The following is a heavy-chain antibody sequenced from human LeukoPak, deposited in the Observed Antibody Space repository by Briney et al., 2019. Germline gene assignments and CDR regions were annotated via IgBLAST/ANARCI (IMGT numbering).Heavy chain of an antibody. Sequence: PSETLSLTCAVYGRSFSGYYWSWIRQPPGKGLEWIGEINHSGSTNYNPSLKSRVTISVDTSKNQFSLKLSSVTAADTAVYYCARRNYWLDYWGQGTLVTVSS. V-gene: IGHV4-34*01. D-gene: IGHD4-11*01. CDR1: GRSFSGYY. J-gene: IGHJ4*02. CDR2: INHSGST. CDR3: ARRNYWLDY.